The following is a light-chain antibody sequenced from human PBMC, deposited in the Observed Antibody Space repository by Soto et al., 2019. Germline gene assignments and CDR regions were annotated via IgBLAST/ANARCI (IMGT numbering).Light chain of an antibody. J-gene: IGLJ3*02. Sequence: QLVLTQSPSASASLGASVKLTCTLSSGHSSYAIAWHQQQPEKGPRYLMKLNSDGSHNKGDGIPDRFSGSSSGAERYLNISSLQSEDEADYYCQTWGTGIWVFGGGTKLTVL. CDR2: LNSDGSH. CDR3: QTWGTGIWV. CDR1: SGHSSYA. V-gene: IGLV4-69*01.